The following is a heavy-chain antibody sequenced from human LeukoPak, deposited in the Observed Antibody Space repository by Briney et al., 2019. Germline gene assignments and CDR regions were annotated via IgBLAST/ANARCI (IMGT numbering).Heavy chain of an antibody. Sequence: PGGSLRLSCAASGFTFSGSAMHWVRQASGKGLEWVGRIRSKANSYAPTYAASVKGRFTISRDDSKNTAYLQMNSLKTEDTAVYYCTRQSDWGSEGLIDYWGQGTLVTVSS. V-gene: IGHV3-73*01. J-gene: IGHJ4*02. D-gene: IGHD7-27*01. CDR3: TRQSDWGSEGLIDY. CDR1: GFTFSGSA. CDR2: IRSKANSYAP.